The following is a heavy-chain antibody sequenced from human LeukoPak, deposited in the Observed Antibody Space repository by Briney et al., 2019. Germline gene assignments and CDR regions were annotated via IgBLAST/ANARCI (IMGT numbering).Heavy chain of an antibody. CDR1: GGSISSYY. Sequence: SETLSLTCTVSGGSISSYYWSWIRQPPGKGLEWIGYIYYSGSTNYNPSLKSRVTISVDTSKNQFSLKLSSVTAADTAVYYCARFKTNTWAFDIWGQGTMVTVSS. J-gene: IGHJ3*02. V-gene: IGHV4-59*01. D-gene: IGHD2-8*01. CDR2: IYYSGST. CDR3: ARFKTNTWAFDI.